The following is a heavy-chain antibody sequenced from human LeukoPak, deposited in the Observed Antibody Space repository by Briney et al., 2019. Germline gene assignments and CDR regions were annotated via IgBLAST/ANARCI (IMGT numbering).Heavy chain of an antibody. Sequence: GASLQISCKGSGCGFTTYWIGCVRQMRGKGLEWIGIIFPGDSDTTYSPSLQGQVTLSADTSINTAYLQWSSLRASDTAMYYCATSESQTRFDYWGKGTPVTVSS. CDR1: GCGFTTYW. CDR3: ATSESQTRFDY. J-gene: IGHJ4*02. CDR2: IFPGDSDT. V-gene: IGHV5-51*01. D-gene: IGHD1/OR15-1a*01.